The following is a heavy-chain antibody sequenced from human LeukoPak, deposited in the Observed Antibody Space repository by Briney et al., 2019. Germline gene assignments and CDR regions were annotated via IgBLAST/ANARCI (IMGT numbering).Heavy chain of an antibody. Sequence: GGSLRLSCAASGFTFSSYAVSWVRQAPGKGLEWVANIKQDGSEKYYVDSVKGRFTISRDNAKNSLFLQMNSLRAEDTAVYFCASDWDYWGQGTLVTVSS. CDR2: IKQDGSEK. J-gene: IGHJ4*02. V-gene: IGHV3-7*05. CDR1: GFTFSSYA. CDR3: ASDWDY.